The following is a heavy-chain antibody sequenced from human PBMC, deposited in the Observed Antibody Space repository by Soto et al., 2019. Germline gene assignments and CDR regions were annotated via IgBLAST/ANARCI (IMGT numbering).Heavy chain of an antibody. CDR1: GGSISSGGYY. D-gene: IGHD5-18*01. J-gene: IGHJ4*02. V-gene: IGHV4-31*03. CDR2: IYYSGST. Sequence: PSETLSLTCTVSGGSISSGGYYWSWIRQHPGKGLEWIGYIYYSGSTYYNPSLKSRVTISVDTSKNQFSLKLSSVTAADTAVYYCAREEVVDTAMVTWYYFDYWGQGTLVTVSS. CDR3: AREEVVDTAMVTWYYFDY.